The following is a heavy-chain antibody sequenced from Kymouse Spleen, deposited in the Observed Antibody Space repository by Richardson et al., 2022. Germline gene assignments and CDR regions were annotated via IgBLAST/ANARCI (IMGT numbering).Heavy chain of an antibody. CDR3: TRHSSSRYYYGMDV. CDR1: GFTFSGSA. J-gene: IGHJ6*02. CDR2: IRSKANSYAT. V-gene: IGHV3-73*02. Sequence: EVQLVESGGGLVQPGGSLKLSCAASGFTFSGSAMHWVRQASGKGLEWVGRIRSKANSYATAYAASVKGRFTISRDDSKNTAYLQMNSLKTEDTAVYYCTRHSSSRYYYGMDVWGQGTTVTVSS. D-gene: IGHD6-6*01.